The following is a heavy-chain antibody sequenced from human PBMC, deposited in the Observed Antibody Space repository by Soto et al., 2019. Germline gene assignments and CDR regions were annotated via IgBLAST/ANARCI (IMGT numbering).Heavy chain of an antibody. Sequence: PSETLSLTCTVSGGSISSYYWSWIRQPPGKGLEWIGYIYYSGSTNYNPSLKSRVTISVDTSKNQFSLKLSSVTAADTAVYYCARLSVQVYYSYMDVLGKGTTVTVSS. CDR2: IYYSGST. V-gene: IGHV4-59*08. CDR3: ARLSVQVYYSYMDV. J-gene: IGHJ6*03. D-gene: IGHD3-10*01. CDR1: GGSISSYY.